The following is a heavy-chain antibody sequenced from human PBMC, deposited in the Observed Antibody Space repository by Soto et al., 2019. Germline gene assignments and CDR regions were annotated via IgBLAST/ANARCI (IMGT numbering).Heavy chain of an antibody. V-gene: IGHV4-59*08. CDR1: GDSISNYY. CDR2: VYYLGAI. J-gene: IGHJ4*02. Sequence: QVQLQESGPGLVKPSETLSLTCTVSGDSISNYYWSWIRQPPGKGPEWIGHVYYLGAINYNPSLESRITIYLDTSKNQFSLKLSSVTAADTAVYYCARLLYHFDYWGQGTVVTVSS. CDR3: ARLLYHFDY.